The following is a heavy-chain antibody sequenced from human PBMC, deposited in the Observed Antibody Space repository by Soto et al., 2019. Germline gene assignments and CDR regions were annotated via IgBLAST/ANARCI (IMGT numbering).Heavy chain of an antibody. D-gene: IGHD4-17*01. Sequence: GGSLRLSCAASGFTFSDYYFSWIPQAPGKGLEWVSYISSSGDYTKYADSVKGRFTISRDNAKKSLYLQLNSLRDEDTAIYYCAREDGNTLARWGQGTQVTVSS. J-gene: IGHJ4*02. CDR1: GFTFSDYY. CDR2: ISSSGDYT. V-gene: IGHV3-11*06. CDR3: AREDGNTLAR.